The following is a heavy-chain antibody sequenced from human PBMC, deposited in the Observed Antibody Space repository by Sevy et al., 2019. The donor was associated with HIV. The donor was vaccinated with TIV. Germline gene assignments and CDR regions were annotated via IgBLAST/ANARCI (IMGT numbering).Heavy chain of an antibody. D-gene: IGHD3-16*01. CDR2: IYYSGST. V-gene: IGHV4-61*03. CDR1: GGSVSSGSHY. Sequence: SETLSLTCTVSGGSVSSGSHYWSWIRQPPGKGLEWIGYIYYSGSTNYNPSLKSRVTISLDTSKDHFSLKMTSVTTADTAVYYCARDDPVMNAFDIWGQGTMVTVSS. CDR3: ARDDPVMNAFDI. J-gene: IGHJ3*02.